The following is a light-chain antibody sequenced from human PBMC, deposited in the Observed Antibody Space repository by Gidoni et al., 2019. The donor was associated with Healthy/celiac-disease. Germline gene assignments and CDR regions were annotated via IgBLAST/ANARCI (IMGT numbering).Light chain of an antibody. CDR3: SSYTSSSTVV. Sequence: QSALTQPASVSGSPGQSTTISCTGTSSYVGGYNYVPWYQQHPGKAPKLMISEVSNRPSGVSNRFSGSKSGNTASLTISGLQAEDEADYYCSSYTSSSTVVFGGGTKLTVL. CDR2: EVS. V-gene: IGLV2-14*01. J-gene: IGLJ2*01. CDR1: SSYVGGYNY.